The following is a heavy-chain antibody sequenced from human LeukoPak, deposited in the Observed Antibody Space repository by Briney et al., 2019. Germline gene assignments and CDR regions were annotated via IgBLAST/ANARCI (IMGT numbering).Heavy chain of an antibody. Sequence: NPGGSLRLSCAASGFTFSSYSMNWVRQAPGKGLEWVSSISSRSSYIYYADSVKGRFTISRDSAKNSLYLQMNSLRAEDTAVYYCARSLIGYDILTGYYESHYFDYWGQGTLVTVSS. J-gene: IGHJ4*02. CDR1: GFTFSSYS. CDR2: ISSRSSYI. V-gene: IGHV3-21*01. D-gene: IGHD3-9*01. CDR3: ARSLIGYDILTGYYESHYFDY.